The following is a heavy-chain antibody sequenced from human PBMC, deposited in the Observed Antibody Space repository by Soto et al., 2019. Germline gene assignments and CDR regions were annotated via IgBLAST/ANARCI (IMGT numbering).Heavy chain of an antibody. CDR2: VNHNGNT. CDR1: CGSFNGYY. V-gene: IGHV4-34*01. J-gene: IGHJ6*02. Sequence: SATLSLTCAFDCGSFNGYYWRWIRHPPGKRLERSGEVNHNGNTNYNPSLKSRFTISVVTSKNQFSLKLSSVTAADTALYYCASVSVAGPKYYYYYYGMDVWGQGTTVT. D-gene: IGHD6-19*01. CDR3: ASVSVAGPKYYYYYYGMDV.